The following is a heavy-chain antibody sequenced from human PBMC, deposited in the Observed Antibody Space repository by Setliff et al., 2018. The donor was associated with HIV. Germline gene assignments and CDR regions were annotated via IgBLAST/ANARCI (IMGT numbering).Heavy chain of an antibody. D-gene: IGHD3-10*01. V-gene: IGHV3-11*04. J-gene: IGHJ3*02. CDR1: GFTFGDYY. Sequence: GGSLRLSCAASGFTFGDYYMSWIRQAPGKGLEWVSSISGSGGTIYYADSVKGRFTISRDNAKNSLYLQMNSLRAEDTAVYYCAKGMYYYGSGSYPLGPNDAFDIWGQGTMVTVSS. CDR3: AKGMYYYGSGSYPLGPNDAFDI. CDR2: ISGSGGTI.